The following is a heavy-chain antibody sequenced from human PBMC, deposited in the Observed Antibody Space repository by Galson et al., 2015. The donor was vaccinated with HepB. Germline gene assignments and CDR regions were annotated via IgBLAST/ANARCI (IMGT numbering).Heavy chain of an antibody. CDR3: ARKCSSAGGYFDL. D-gene: IGHD6-6*01. CDR2: ISHSGTT. J-gene: IGHJ2*01. Sequence: TLSLTCAVYGGSFSDYYWTWIRQPPGKGLEWVGEISHSGTTTYNPSLKSRVIISVDTSKNQFSLQMKSMTAADTAVFYCARKCSSAGGYFDLWGRGTPVTVSS. CDR1: GGSFSDYY. V-gene: IGHV4-34*01.